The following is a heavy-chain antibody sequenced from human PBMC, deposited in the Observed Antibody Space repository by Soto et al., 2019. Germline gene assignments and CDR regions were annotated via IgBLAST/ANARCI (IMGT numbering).Heavy chain of an antibody. Sequence: PGGSVRLSLAPSGLSVSNNYISGVPQAPGKGLEGVAVIYSGGTTYYADSLKGRFIISRDISKNLLYLQMNSLRAEDTAVYYCARVGGNSWYTSWGQGTLVTVSA. CDR2: IYSGGTT. CDR1: GLSVSNNY. D-gene: IGHD6-13*01. V-gene: IGHV3-66*01. CDR3: ARVGGNSWYTS. J-gene: IGHJ4*02.